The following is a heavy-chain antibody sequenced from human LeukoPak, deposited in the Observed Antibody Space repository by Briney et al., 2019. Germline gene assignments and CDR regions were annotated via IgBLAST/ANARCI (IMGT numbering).Heavy chain of an antibody. J-gene: IGHJ6*03. Sequence: GASVKVSCKASGYTFTSYAMHWVRQAPGQRLEWMGWINAGNGNTKYSQEFQGRVTITRDTSASTAYMELSSLRSEDTTVYYCARTTEGGYSYGYFYYYYMDVWGKGTTVTISS. CDR2: INAGNGNT. V-gene: IGHV1-3*03. D-gene: IGHD5-18*01. CDR3: ARTTEGGYSYGYFYYYYMDV. CDR1: GYTFTSYA.